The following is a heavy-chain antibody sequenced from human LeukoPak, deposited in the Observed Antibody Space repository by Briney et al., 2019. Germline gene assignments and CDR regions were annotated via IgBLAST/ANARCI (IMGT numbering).Heavy chain of an antibody. CDR3: ARGPDYDILADYFDY. D-gene: IGHD3-9*01. J-gene: IGHJ4*02. V-gene: IGHV3-23*01. Sequence: PGGTLRLSCAASGFTFSSYGMSWVRRAPGKGLEWVSAISGSGGSTYYADSVKGRFTISRDNSKNTLFLQMNSLRPEDTAVYYCARGPDYDILADYFDYWGQGTLVTVSS. CDR2: ISGSGGST. CDR1: GFTFSSYG.